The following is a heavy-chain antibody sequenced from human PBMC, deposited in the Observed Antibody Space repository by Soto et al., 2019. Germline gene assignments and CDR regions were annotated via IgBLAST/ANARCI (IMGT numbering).Heavy chain of an antibody. CDR2: ISSSSSYI. J-gene: IGHJ4*02. Sequence: GGSLRLSCAASGFTFSSYSMNWVRQAPGKGLEWVSSISSSSSYIYYADSVKGRFTISRDNAKNSLYLQMNSLRAEDTAVYYCARDPTLSRTKNYFDYWGQGTLVTVSS. V-gene: IGHV3-21*01. CDR3: ARDPTLSRTKNYFDY. CDR1: GFTFSSYS.